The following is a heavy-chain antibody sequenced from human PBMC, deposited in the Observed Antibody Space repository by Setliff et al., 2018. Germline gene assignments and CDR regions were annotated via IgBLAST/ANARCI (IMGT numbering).Heavy chain of an antibody. CDR2: IYYSGST. Sequence: SETLSLTCAVYGGSFSGYYWSWIRQPAGKGLEWIGSIYYSGSTYYNPSLKSRVTISVDTSKNQFSLKLSSVTAADTAVYYCARGWGSGWSKEGAFDIWGQGTMVT. J-gene: IGHJ3*02. V-gene: IGHV4-34*01. D-gene: IGHD6-19*01. CDR1: GGSFSGYY. CDR3: ARGWGSGWSKEGAFDI.